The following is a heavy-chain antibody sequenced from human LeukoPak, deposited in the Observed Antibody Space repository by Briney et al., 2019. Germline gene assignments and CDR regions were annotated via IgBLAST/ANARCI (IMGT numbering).Heavy chain of an antibody. Sequence: ASVKVSCKASGGTFSTYAISWVRQAPGQGLEWMGRIIPILGMANYAQKFQGRVTINADKSTSTAYMELSSLRSEDTAVYYCARAPDYLDAFDIWGQGTMVTVSS. CDR1: GGTFSTYA. J-gene: IGHJ3*02. CDR2: IIPILGMA. CDR3: ARAPDYLDAFDI. V-gene: IGHV1-69*04. D-gene: IGHD4-11*01.